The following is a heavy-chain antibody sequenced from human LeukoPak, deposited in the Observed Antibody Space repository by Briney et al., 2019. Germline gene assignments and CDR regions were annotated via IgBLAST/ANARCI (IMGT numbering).Heavy chain of an antibody. J-gene: IGHJ4*02. Sequence: SETLSLTCTVSGGSISSYYWSWIRQPPGKGLEWIGYIYYSGSTNYNPSLKSRVTISVDTSKNQFSLKLSSVTAADTAVYYCARHDCSGGSCYVSFFDYWGQGTLVTVSS. V-gene: IGHV4-59*08. D-gene: IGHD2-15*01. CDR2: IYYSGST. CDR1: GGSISSYY. CDR3: ARHDCSGGSCYVSFFDY.